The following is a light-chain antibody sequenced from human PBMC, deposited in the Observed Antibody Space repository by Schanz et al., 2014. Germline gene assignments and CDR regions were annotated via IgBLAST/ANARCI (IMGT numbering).Light chain of an antibody. Sequence: QSVLTQPASVSGSPGQSITISCTGTSSDVGSYNYVSWYQQHPGKAPKLMISAVSDRPSGVPDRFSGSKSGNTASLTISGLQAEDEADYYCCSYGGSNFVVFGGGTKLTVL. CDR3: CSYGGSNFVV. J-gene: IGLJ2*01. V-gene: IGLV2-14*03. CDR1: SSDVGSYNY. CDR2: AVS.